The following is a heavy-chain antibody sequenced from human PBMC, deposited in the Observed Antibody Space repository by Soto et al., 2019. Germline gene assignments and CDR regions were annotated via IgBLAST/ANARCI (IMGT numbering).Heavy chain of an antibody. Sequence: QVQLVESGGGVVQAGGSLGLSCTASGFTFSTYGMHWVRQAPDKGPEWVAVMSHDGSHKAFLDSVKGRFIISRDNSKNTLYLQMNSLRPDDTAVYYCARLPRSGRDHYYYGMDVWGQGTTVIVSS. CDR1: GFTFSTYG. J-gene: IGHJ6*02. D-gene: IGHD6-19*01. CDR3: ARLPRSGRDHYYYGMDV. V-gene: IGHV3-30*03. CDR2: MSHDGSHK.